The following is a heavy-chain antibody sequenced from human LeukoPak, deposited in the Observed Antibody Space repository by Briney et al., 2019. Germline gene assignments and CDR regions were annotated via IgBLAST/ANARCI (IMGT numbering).Heavy chain of an antibody. V-gene: IGHV4-39*07. Sequence: SETLSLTCTVSGGSISSYYWSWIRQPPGKGLEWIGSIYYSGSTYYNPSLKSRVTISVDTSKNQFSLKLSSVTAADTAVYYCARRERRGYCSGGSCSYYYYYMDVWGKGTTVTVSS. CDR3: ARRERRGYCSGGSCSYYYYYMDV. CDR2: IYYSGST. J-gene: IGHJ6*03. D-gene: IGHD2-15*01. CDR1: GGSISSYY.